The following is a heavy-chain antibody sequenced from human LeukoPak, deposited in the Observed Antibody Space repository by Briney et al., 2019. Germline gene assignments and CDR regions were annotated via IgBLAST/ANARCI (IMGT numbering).Heavy chain of an antibody. V-gene: IGHV3-15*07. CDR1: GFNVNNAW. CDR2: IRSKIDGGAT. D-gene: IGHD3-3*01. CDR3: ATQPPLGGFYTVDY. Sequence: GGSLRLSCAASGFNVNNAWMSWVRQAPGKGLEWVGRIRSKIDGGATDYAAPVKGGFTISRDDSKNTLYLQMDTLRVEDTAVYYCATQPPLGGFYTVDYWGQGALVTVSS. J-gene: IGHJ4*02.